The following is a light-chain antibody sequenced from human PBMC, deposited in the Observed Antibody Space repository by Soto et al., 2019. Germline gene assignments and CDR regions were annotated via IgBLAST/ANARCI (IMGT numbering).Light chain of an antibody. J-gene: IGKJ1*01. CDR1: QSVIRD. CDR2: RAS. CDR3: QQYNNWPPGT. V-gene: IGKV3-15*01. Sequence: EIVMTQSPGTLSVFLGERATLSCRASQSVIRDLAWFQQQPGQAPRLLIYRASTRATGVPARFSGSGSGTEFTLTISSLQSEDSAVYYCQQYNNWPPGTFGQGTKVDIK.